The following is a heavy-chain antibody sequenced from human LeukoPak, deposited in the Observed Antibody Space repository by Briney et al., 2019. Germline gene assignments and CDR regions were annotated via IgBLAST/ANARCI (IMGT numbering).Heavy chain of an antibody. V-gene: IGHV1-46*01. Sequence: ASVKVSCKASGYTFTSYYMHWVRQAPGQGLEWMGIINPSGGSTSYAQKFQGRVTMTRNTSISTAYMELSSLRSEDTAVYYCARGSSPTTLDYWGQGTLVTVSS. CDR3: ARGSSPTTLDY. CDR2: INPSGGST. CDR1: GYTFTSYY. J-gene: IGHJ4*02. D-gene: IGHD4-17*01.